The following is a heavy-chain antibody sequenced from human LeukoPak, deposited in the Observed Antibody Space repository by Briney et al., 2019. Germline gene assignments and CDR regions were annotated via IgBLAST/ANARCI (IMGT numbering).Heavy chain of an antibody. CDR3: ARDFDYGDYEGY. D-gene: IGHD4-17*01. CDR1: GGSISSGDYY. Sequence: SETLSFTCTVSGGSISSGDYYWSWIRQPPGKGLEWIGYIYYSGSTYYNPSLKSRVTISVDTSKNQFSLKLSSVTAADTAVYYCARDFDYGDYEGYWGQGTLVTVSS. CDR2: IYYSGST. V-gene: IGHV4-30-4*01. J-gene: IGHJ4*02.